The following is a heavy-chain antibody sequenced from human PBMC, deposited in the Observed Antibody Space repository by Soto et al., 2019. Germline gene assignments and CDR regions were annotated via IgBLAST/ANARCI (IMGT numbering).Heavy chain of an antibody. J-gene: IGHJ5*02. V-gene: IGHV1-18*01. Sequence: VKVSCKASGYTFNTYGITWVRQAPGQGLEWMGWISTYDGSTYYEERLQGRVTLTTDPSTTTAYMELRSLRSDDTAVYYCARKSSSSSWFHPWGQGTLVTVSS. CDR2: ISTYDGST. D-gene: IGHD6-6*01. CDR1: GYTFNTYG. CDR3: ARKSSSSSWFHP.